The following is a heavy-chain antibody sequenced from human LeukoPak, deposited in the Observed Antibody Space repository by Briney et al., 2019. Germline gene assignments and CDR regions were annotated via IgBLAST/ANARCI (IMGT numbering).Heavy chain of an antibody. D-gene: IGHD3-16*02. V-gene: IGHV5-51*01. Sequence: GESLKISCKTSGYSFTDYWIGWVRQMPGKGLEWMGFIYPSDSGTRYSPSFQGQVTISADKSISTVYLYWSSLRASDTAIYYCVRAKDYLWEKHRYSYHFDFWSQGTLVTVSS. CDR3: VRAKDYLWEKHRYSYHFDF. J-gene: IGHJ4*02. CDR2: IYPSDSGT. CDR1: GYSFTDYW.